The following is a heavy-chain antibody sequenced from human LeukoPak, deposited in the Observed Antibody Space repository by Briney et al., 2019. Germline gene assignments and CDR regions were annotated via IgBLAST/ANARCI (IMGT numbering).Heavy chain of an antibody. CDR3: ARECFTSICPYNNMDV. CDR1: GGSISSSY. J-gene: IGHJ6*02. V-gene: IGHV4-4*07. CDR2: IYSTGTT. Sequence: SETLSLTCSVSGGSISSSYWTWIRQSAGKGLEWIGRIYSTGTTNYNPSLKSRLTMSVDTSRNQFSLKLNSVTDAGTGVYYCARECFTSICPYNNMDVWGQGTTVTVSS. D-gene: IGHD3-10*01.